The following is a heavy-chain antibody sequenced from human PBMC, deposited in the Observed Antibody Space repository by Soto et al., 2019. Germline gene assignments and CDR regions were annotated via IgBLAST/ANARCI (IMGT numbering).Heavy chain of an antibody. V-gene: IGHV4-34*01. CDR1: GGSFSGYY. CDR2: INHSGST. J-gene: IGHJ6*02. Sequence: ASETLSLTCAVYGGSFSGYYWSWMRHPPGKGLEWIGEINHSGSTNYNPSLKSRVTISVDTSKNQFSLKLSSVTAADTAVYYCARGGAARLDYYYGMDVWGQGTTVTVSS. CDR3: ARGGAARLDYYYGMDV. D-gene: IGHD6-6*01.